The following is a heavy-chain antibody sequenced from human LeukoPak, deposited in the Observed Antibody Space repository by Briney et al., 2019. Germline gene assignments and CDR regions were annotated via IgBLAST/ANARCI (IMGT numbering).Heavy chain of an antibody. D-gene: IGHD3-22*01. CDR3: AKRDSNGYYYFDY. J-gene: IGHJ4*02. Sequence: GGSLRLSCSASGFTFSSYAMHWVRQAPGKGLDYVSTITTDGGTTYYADSMKGRFTISRDNSKNTLYLQMSSLRPEDTALYYCAKRDSNGYYYFDYWGRGTLVTVSS. CDR2: ITTDGGTT. V-gene: IGHV3-64D*09. CDR1: GFTFSSYA.